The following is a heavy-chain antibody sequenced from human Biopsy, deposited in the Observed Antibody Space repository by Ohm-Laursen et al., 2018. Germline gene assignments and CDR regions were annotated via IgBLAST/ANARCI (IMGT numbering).Heavy chain of an antibody. D-gene: IGHD1-1*01. CDR1: GYTLTELS. J-gene: IGHJ4*02. CDR2: FAPENGRI. CDR3: AADINVWNVNY. Sequence: ASVKVSCKVSGYTLTELSMHWVRQAPGQGLEWMGGFAPENGRIVHSQKFQGRVTMTEDTSTSTAYMEVWRLRSDDTAVYYCAADINVWNVNYWGQGTQVIVSS. V-gene: IGHV1-24*01.